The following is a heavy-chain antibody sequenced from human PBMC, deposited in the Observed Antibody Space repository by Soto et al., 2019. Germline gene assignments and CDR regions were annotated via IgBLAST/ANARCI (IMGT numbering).Heavy chain of an antibody. V-gene: IGHV3-74*01. D-gene: IGHD3-16*01. CDR3: ARLGFVGEGDF. CDR2: ISGDGVHT. Sequence: EVQLAESGGGLIQPGGSLRLSCATSGFTFSRYWIHWVRQAPGEGLVWVSRISGDGVHTDYAESVKGRFTVSRDIAKSTGYLQMNNLRAEATAIYYCARLGFVGEGDFWGQGILVTVS. CDR1: GFTFSRYW. J-gene: IGHJ4*02.